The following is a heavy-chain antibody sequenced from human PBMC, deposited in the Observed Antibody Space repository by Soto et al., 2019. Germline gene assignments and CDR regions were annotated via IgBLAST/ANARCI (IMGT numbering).Heavy chain of an antibody. V-gene: IGHV4-30-4*01. J-gene: IGHJ4*02. CDR2: IYYSGNT. CDR1: GDSISTADYY. Sequence: SETLSLTCTVSGDSISTADYYWNWIRQPPGKGLEWIGYIYYSGNTYYIPSLKSRVTISVDTSKNQISLKLNSVTAADTAVYYCARGIYSTSSFFDSWGQGTLVTVSS. D-gene: IGHD6-6*01. CDR3: ARGIYSTSSFFDS.